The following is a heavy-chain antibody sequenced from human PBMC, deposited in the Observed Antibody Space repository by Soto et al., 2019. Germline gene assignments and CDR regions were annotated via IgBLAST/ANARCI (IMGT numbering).Heavy chain of an antibody. CDR2: IYYRGNT. Sequence: SETLSLTCTVSGGSISSYYWRWIRQSPGKRLEWIGYIYYRGNTYYNPSLQTRVTISLDKSKSQFSLKLNSVTAADSAVYFCARLEGLATISYYFDFWGQGALVTVSS. D-gene: IGHD1-1*01. CDR3: ARLEGLATISYYFDF. CDR1: GGSISSYY. J-gene: IGHJ4*02. V-gene: IGHV4-59*04.